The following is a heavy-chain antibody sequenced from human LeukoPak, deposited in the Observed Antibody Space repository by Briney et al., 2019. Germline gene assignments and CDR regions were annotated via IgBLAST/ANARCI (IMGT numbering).Heavy chain of an antibody. Sequence: SETLSLTCTVSGGSISSGDYYWSWIRQPPGKGLEWIGYIYYSGSTYYNPSLKSRVTISVDTSKNQFSLKLSSVTAADTAVYCCARELLGYCSSTSRHNWFDPWGQGTLVTVSS. CDR1: GGSISSGDYY. D-gene: IGHD2-2*01. J-gene: IGHJ5*02. CDR3: ARELLGYCSSTSRHNWFDP. V-gene: IGHV4-30-4*01. CDR2: IYYSGST.